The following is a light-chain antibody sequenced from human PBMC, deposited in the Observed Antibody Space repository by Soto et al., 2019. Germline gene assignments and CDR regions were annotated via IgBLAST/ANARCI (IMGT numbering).Light chain of an antibody. V-gene: IGKV3-15*01. Sequence: EIVMTQSPATLSLSPGERATLSCRASQSVSNNYLAWYQQKPGQAPRLLIYGTSNRAAGVPARYSGSRSGTDFTLTISSLQSEDFAVYYCQQYNKWPSTFGQGTKVDIK. CDR2: GTS. CDR1: QSVSNN. CDR3: QQYNKWPST. J-gene: IGKJ1*01.